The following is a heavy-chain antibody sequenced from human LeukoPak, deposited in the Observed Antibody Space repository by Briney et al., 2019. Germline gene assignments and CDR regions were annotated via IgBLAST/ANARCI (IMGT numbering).Heavy chain of an antibody. CDR2: IYFAGTT. Sequence: SETLSLTCTVSGGSISSSSYFWGWIRPPPGKGLEWIGSIYFAGTTYYNPSLNSRVIISVDTSNNQFSLKLNSVTAADTAVYYCARHYRRGYSYGYEWFDPWGQGTLVVVSS. V-gene: IGHV4-39*01. CDR3: ARHYRRGYSYGYEWFDP. CDR1: GGSISSSSYF. J-gene: IGHJ5*02. D-gene: IGHD5-18*01.